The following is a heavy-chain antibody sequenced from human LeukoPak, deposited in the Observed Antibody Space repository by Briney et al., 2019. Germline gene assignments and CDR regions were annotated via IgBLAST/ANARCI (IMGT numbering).Heavy chain of an antibody. CDR3: ARLPILGVVDC. Sequence: GSLRLTCSVSGGSINTRSYYWGWIRQPPGKGLEWIGSIYYGGLTYYNPSLKSRVTLSADTSRNHFFLKVNSVTAADTSVYYCARLPILGVVDCWGQGILVTVSS. D-gene: IGHD1-26*01. J-gene: IGHJ4*02. CDR1: GGSINTRSYY. V-gene: IGHV4-39*02. CDR2: IYYGGLT.